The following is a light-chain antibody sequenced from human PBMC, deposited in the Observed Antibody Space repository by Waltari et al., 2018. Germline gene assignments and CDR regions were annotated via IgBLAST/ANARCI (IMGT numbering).Light chain of an antibody. CDR1: NIGSKN. CDR3: QVWDSGSDHYV. J-gene: IGLJ1*01. V-gene: IGLV3-21*02. Sequence: SYVLTQPPSVSVAPGQTARISCDGNNIGSKNVHWYQPKPGQAPVLVVYDDGDRPSGIPERFSGANLGNTATLTISRVDAGDEADYYCQVWDSGSDHYVFGTVTKVTVL. CDR2: DDG.